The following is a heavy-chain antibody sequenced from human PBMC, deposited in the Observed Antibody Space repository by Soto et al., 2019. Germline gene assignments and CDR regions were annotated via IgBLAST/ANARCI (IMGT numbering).Heavy chain of an antibody. CDR3: ARDRRDVSPFDY. CDR1: GFTFSSYA. D-gene: IGHD3-16*01. V-gene: IGHV3-30-3*01. Sequence: GGSLRLSCAASGFTFSSYAMHWVRQAPGKGLEWVAVISYDGSNKYYADSVKGRFTISRDNSKNTLYLQMNGLRAEDTAVYYCARDRRDVSPFDYWGQGTLATVSS. CDR2: ISYDGSNK. J-gene: IGHJ4*02.